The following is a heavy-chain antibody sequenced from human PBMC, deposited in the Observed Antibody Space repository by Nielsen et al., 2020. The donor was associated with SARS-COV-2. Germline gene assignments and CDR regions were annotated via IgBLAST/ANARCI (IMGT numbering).Heavy chain of an antibody. D-gene: IGHD3-9*01. V-gene: IGHV3-30-3*01. CDR3: ARDPESYDILTDYGMDV. CDR1: GFTFSSYA. J-gene: IGHJ6*02. CDR2: ISYDGSNK. Sequence: GGSLRLSCAASGFTFSSYAMHWVRQAPGKGLEWVAVISYDGSNKYYADSVKGRFTISRDNSKNTLYLQMNSLRAEDTAVYYCARDPESYDILTDYGMDVWGQGTTVTVSS.